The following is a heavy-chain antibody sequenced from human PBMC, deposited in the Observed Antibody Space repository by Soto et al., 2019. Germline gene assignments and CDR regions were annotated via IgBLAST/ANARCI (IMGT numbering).Heavy chain of an antibody. D-gene: IGHD2-21*02. CDR1: GGSISNENYY. V-gene: IGHV4-61*01. J-gene: IGHJ6*02. CDR3: ARDLWGYCGTDCYPLDV. Sequence: PSETLSLTCTVSGGSISNENYYWNWIRQPPGKGLEWIGYMYNTGSTVYNPSFKSRVTISVDTSKNQFSLKLNSVTAADTAVYYCARDLWGYCGTDCYPLDVWGQGTTVTVSS. CDR2: MYNTGST.